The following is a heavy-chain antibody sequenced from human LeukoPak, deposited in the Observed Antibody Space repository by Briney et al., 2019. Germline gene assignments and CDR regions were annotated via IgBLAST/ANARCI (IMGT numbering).Heavy chain of an antibody. V-gene: IGHV3-7*01. Sequence: GGSLRLSFAASGFTFRSHWMTWVRQVPGKGLEWVANIQQDGGETYYVDSVTGRFTISRDNAKNSLYLQMSSLKVEDTAVYYCARGVRWFDPWGQGTLGNVSS. J-gene: IGHJ5*02. CDR2: IQQDGGET. D-gene: IGHD3-10*01. CDR1: GFTFRSHW. CDR3: ARGVRWFDP.